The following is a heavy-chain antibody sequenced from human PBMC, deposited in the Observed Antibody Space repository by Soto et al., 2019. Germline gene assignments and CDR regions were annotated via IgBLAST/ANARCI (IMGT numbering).Heavy chain of an antibody. CDR1: GFTFSSYW. V-gene: IGHV3-74*03. D-gene: IGHD2-2*01. CDR2: INSDGSST. CDR3: ARVETCSSTSCYSVFDY. J-gene: IGHJ4*02. Sequence: EVQLVESGGGLVQPGGSLRLSCAASGFTFSSYWMHWVRQAPGKGLVWVSRINSDGSSTTYADSVKGRFTISRDNAKNTLYLQMNSLRAEDTAVYYCARVETCSSTSCYSVFDYWGQGTLGTVSS.